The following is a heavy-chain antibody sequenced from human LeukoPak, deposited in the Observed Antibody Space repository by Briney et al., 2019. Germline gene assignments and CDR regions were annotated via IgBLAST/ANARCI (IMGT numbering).Heavy chain of an antibody. D-gene: IGHD3-10*01. CDR1: GFTFSSYS. CDR2: IKQDGSEK. J-gene: IGHJ4*02. V-gene: IGHV3-7*01. Sequence: PGGSLRLSCAASGFTFSSYSMNWVRQAPGKGLEWVANIKQDGSEKYYVDSVKGRFTISRDNAKNSLFLQMNSLRAEDTAVYYCARRFGSGSFENSEFDYWGQGTPVTVSS. CDR3: ARRFGSGSFENSEFDY.